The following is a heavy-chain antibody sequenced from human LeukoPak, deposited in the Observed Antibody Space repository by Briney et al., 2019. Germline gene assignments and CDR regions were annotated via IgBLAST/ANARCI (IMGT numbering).Heavy chain of an antibody. CDR3: AKGVVSYYFYGLDV. CDR1: GFTFSSYA. D-gene: IGHD2-21*01. V-gene: IGHV3-23*01. J-gene: IGHJ6*02. CDR2: ISGSGGST. Sequence: GGSLRLSCAASGFTFSSYAMSWVRQAPGKGLEWVSVISGSGGSTYYADSAKGRFTISRDNSKNTLYLQMNSLRAEDTAVYYCAKGVVSYYFYGLDVWGQGTTVTVSS.